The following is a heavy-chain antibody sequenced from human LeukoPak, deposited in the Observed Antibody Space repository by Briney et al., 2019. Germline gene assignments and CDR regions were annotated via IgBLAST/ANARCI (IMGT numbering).Heavy chain of an antibody. J-gene: IGHJ4*02. D-gene: IGHD3-10*01. CDR1: GFTFSRYW. V-gene: IGHV3-7*05. CDR3: ARDRGGQWVELLLDS. CDR2: IKPDGSVK. Sequence: GGSLRLSCAASGFTFSRYWMTWVRQTPGKGLELVANIKPDGSVKYYVDSVKGRFTISRDNAKNSLYLQMNSLRAEDTALYYCARDRGGQWVELLLDSWGQGTLVTVSS.